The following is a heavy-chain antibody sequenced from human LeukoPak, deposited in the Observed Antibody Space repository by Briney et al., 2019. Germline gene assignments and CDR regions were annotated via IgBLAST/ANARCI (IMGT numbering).Heavy chain of an antibody. CDR1: GFTFDDYA. D-gene: IGHD3-22*01. J-gene: IGHJ4*02. CDR2: ISYDGSNK. Sequence: GGSLRLSCAASGFTFDDYAMHWVRQAPGKGLEWVAVISYDGSNKYYADSVKGRFTISRDNSKNTLYLQMNSLRAEDTAVYYCARDGAGAYYYDSSGYYGWWGQGTLVTVSS. CDR3: ARDGAGAYYYDSSGYYGW. V-gene: IGHV3-30*04.